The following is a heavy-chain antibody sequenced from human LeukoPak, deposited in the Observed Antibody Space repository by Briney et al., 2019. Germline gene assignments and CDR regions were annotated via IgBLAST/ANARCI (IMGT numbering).Heavy chain of an antibody. J-gene: IGHJ5*02. D-gene: IGHD2-21*02. CDR3: ARDACVSCGGDCCHDP. Sequence: GASVKVSCKASGYTFTNYGISWVRQAPGQGLEWMAWISAYNGDTRYAQKFQGRVILTTGTSTTTAYMELRNLRSDDTAVYYCARDACVSCGGDCCHDPWGQGTLVTVSS. CDR1: GYTFTNYG. CDR2: ISAYNGDT. V-gene: IGHV1-18*01.